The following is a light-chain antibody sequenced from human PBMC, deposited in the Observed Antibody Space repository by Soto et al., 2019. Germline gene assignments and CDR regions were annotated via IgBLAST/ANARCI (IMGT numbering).Light chain of an antibody. Sequence: EIVMTQSPATLSVSPGERATLTCRASQSVYSNLAWYQQKPGQAPRLLIYGASTRATGIPARFSGSGSGTEFTLTISSLQSEDFAVYYCQQYNKWPLAFGQGNKVEVK. CDR3: QQYNKWPLA. V-gene: IGKV3-15*01. CDR1: QSVYSN. CDR2: GAS. J-gene: IGKJ1*01.